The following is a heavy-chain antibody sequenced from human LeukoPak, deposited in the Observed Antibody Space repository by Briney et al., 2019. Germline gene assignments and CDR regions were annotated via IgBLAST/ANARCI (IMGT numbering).Heavy chain of an antibody. CDR3: ARPETPSLDTAMVHWYFDL. CDR2: IYHSGST. Sequence: PSETLSLTCAVSGYSISSGYYWGWIRQPPGKGLEWIGSIYHSGSTYYNPSLKSRVTISVDTSKNQFSLKLSSVTAADTAVYYCARPETPSLDTAMVHWYFDLWGRGTLLTVSS. CDR1: GYSISSGYY. V-gene: IGHV4-38-2*01. D-gene: IGHD5-18*01. J-gene: IGHJ2*01.